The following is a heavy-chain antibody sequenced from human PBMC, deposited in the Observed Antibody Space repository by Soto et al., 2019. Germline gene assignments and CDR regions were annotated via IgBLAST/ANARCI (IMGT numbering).Heavy chain of an antibody. J-gene: IGHJ6*03. V-gene: IGHV1-2*04. CDR3: ARGGYSGYDLGGRDDYYYYYYMDV. Sequence: QVQLVQSGAEVKKPGASVKVSCKASGYTFTGYYMHWVRQAPGQGLEWMGWINPNSGGTNYAQKFQGWVTMTRDTSISTAYMELSRLRSDDTAVYYCARGGYSGYDLGGRDDYYYYYYMDVWGKGTTVTVSS. D-gene: IGHD5-12*01. CDR1: GYTFTGYY. CDR2: INPNSGGT.